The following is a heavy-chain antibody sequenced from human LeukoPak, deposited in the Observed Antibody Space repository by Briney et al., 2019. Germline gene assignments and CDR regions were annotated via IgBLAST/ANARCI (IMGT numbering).Heavy chain of an antibody. J-gene: IGHJ4*02. V-gene: IGHV3-30-3*01. CDR3: ARDRAAYYYDSSAYDY. D-gene: IGHD3-22*01. CDR1: GFTFSSYA. CDR2: ISYDGSNK. Sequence: PGGSLRLSCAASGFTFSSYAMHWVRQAPGKGLEWVAVISYDGSNKYYADSVKGRFTISRDNSKNTLYLQMNSLRAEDTAVYYCARDRAAYYYDSSAYDYWGQGTLVTVSS.